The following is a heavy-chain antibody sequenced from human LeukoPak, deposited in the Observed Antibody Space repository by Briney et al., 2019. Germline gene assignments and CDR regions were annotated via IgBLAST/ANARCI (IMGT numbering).Heavy chain of an antibody. V-gene: IGHV4-59*01. CDR1: GGSISSYY. Sequence: PSETLSLTCTVSGGSISSYYWSWIRQPPGKGLEWIGYIYYSGSTNYNPSLKSRVTISVDTSKNQFSLKLSSVTAADTAVYYCARDRWELPYYFDYWGQGTLVTVSS. J-gene: IGHJ4*02. CDR2: IYYSGST. CDR3: ARDRWELPYYFDY. D-gene: IGHD1-26*01.